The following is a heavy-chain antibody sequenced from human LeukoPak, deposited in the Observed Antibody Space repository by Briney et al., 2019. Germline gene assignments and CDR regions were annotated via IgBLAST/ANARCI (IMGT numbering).Heavy chain of an antibody. CDR2: ISSSGSTI. CDR1: GFTFSSYE. D-gene: IGHD6-19*01. Sequence: PGGSLRLSCAASGFTFSSYEMNWVRQAPGEGLEWVSYISSSGSTIYYADSVEGRFTISRDNAKNSLYLQMNSLRAEDTAVYYCARDVNGWSWGVWDAFDIWGQGTMVTVSS. J-gene: IGHJ3*02. V-gene: IGHV3-48*03. CDR3: ARDVNGWSWGVWDAFDI.